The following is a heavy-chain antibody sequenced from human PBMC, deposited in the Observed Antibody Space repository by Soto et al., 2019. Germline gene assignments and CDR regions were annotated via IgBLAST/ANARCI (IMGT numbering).Heavy chain of an antibody. CDR2: IIPIFGTA. Sequence: SVKVSCKASGGTFSSYAISWVRQAPGQGLEWMGGIIPIFGTANYAQKFQGRATITADESTSTAYMELSSLRSEDTAVYYCARADCGGDCYAGYWGQGTLVTVSS. CDR1: GGTFSSYA. J-gene: IGHJ4*02. CDR3: ARADCGGDCYAGY. D-gene: IGHD2-21*02. V-gene: IGHV1-69*13.